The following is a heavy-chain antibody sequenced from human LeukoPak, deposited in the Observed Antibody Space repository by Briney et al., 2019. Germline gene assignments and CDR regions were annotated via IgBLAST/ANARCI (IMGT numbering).Heavy chain of an antibody. J-gene: IGHJ5*02. CDR3: SRVAQSGPTGWFDP. CDR2: ISSTGSYI. V-gene: IGHV3-21*01. D-gene: IGHD1-1*01. CDR1: GFNLNSYM. Sequence: PGGSLRLSCAASGFNLNSYMLNWVRQAPGKGLEWVSSISSTGSYIYHADSEKGRFTISRDNPGNVVYLQMDSLRAEDTAVYYCSRVAQSGPTGWFDPWGQGTLVTVSS.